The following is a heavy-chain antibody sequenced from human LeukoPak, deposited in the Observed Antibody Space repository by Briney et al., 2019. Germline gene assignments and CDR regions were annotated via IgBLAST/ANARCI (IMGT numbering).Heavy chain of an antibody. V-gene: IGHV4-61*02. D-gene: IGHD1-14*01. CDR1: GGSISSGSYY. CDR3: ARGYNRWFDP. Sequence: LSETLSLTCTVSGGSISSGSYYWRWIRQPAGKGLEWIVRIYTSGSTNYNPSLKSRVTISVDTSKNQCSLKLSSVTAADTAVYYCARGYNRWFDPWGQGTLVTVSS. CDR2: IYTSGST. J-gene: IGHJ5*02.